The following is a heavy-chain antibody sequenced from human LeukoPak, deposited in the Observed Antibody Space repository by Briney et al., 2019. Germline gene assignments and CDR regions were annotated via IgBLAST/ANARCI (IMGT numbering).Heavy chain of an antibody. V-gene: IGHV1-46*01. CDR2: INPSGGST. CDR1: GYTFTSYY. J-gene: IGHJ4*02. CDR3: AREARGVSYYYVWASYRYFDY. D-gene: IGHD3-16*02. Sequence: EASVKVSCKASGYTFTSYYMHWVRRAPGQGREWMGIINPSGGSTSYAQKFQGRVTMTRDTSTSTVYMELSSLSSEDTAVNYWAREARGVSYYYVWASYRYFDYWGQATLVTVSS.